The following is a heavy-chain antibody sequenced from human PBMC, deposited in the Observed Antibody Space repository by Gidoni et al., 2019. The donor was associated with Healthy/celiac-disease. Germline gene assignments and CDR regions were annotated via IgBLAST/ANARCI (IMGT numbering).Heavy chain of an antibody. J-gene: IGHJ5*02. CDR1: GGSFSGYY. CDR2: IKHSGST. V-gene: IGHV4-34*01. CDR3: ARGLWSGYYRRYNWFDP. Sequence: QVQLQQWGAGLLKPSETLSLTCAVYGGSFSGYYWSWIRQPPGRGLEWIGEIKHSGSTNYNPSLKSRVTISVDTSKNQFSLKLSSVTAADTAVYYCARGLWSGYYRRYNWFDPWGQGTLVTVSS. D-gene: IGHD3-3*01.